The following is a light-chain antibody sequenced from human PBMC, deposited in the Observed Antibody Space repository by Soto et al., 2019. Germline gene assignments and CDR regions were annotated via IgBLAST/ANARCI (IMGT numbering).Light chain of an antibody. V-gene: IGLV2-23*02. J-gene: IGLJ1*01. CDR1: SRDVGSYNL. Sequence: QPVLTQPASVSGSPGQSITISCTGTSRDVGSYNLVSWYQQHPGKAPKLMIYEVSKRPSGVSNRFSGSKSGNTASLTISGLQAEDEADYYCCSYAGSSPYVFGTGTKLTVL. CDR3: CSYAGSSPYV. CDR2: EVS.